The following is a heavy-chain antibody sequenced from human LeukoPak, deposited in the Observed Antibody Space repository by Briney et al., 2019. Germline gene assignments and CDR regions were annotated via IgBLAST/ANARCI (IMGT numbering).Heavy chain of an antibody. Sequence: SETLSLTCTVSGDSIGRYYWAWIRQPPGKGLEWIGYIYYSGTTKYNPSLKSRFTISVDTSKSHFSLNVRSVTAADTAVYYCARATLSDTDALDYWGQGTLVTVSS. CDR3: ARATLSDTDALDY. CDR2: IYYSGTT. V-gene: IGHV4-59*08. J-gene: IGHJ4*02. D-gene: IGHD5-18*01. CDR1: GDSIGRYY.